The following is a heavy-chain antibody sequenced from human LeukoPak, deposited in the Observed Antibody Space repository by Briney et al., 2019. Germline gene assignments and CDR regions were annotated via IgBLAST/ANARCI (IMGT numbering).Heavy chain of an antibody. CDR1: GFTFSSYA. D-gene: IGHD3-3*01. V-gene: IGHV3-23*01. Sequence: GGSLRLSCAASGFTFSSYAMSWVRQAPGKGLEWVSAISGSGGSTYYADSVKGRFTIPRDNSKNTLYLQMNSLRAEDTAVYYCARGPRRHYDFWSGYYQDYWGQGTLVTVSS. J-gene: IGHJ4*02. CDR2: ISGSGGST. CDR3: ARGPRRHYDFWSGYYQDY.